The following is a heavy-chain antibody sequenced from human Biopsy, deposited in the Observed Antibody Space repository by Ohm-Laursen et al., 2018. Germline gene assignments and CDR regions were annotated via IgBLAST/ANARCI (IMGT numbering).Heavy chain of an antibody. Sequence: SLRLSCAASGFTFSDYQMSWIRQAPGKGLEWVSNISRGGSTIFQADSVKGRFTISRDNAKGLLYLQMNNLRAEDTAVYYCGRSYGIMAAPVHLWGQGTLVTVSS. CDR3: GRSYGIMAAPVHL. V-gene: IGHV3-11*01. CDR1: GFTFSDYQ. CDR2: ISRGGSTI. D-gene: IGHD3-16*01. J-gene: IGHJ4*01.